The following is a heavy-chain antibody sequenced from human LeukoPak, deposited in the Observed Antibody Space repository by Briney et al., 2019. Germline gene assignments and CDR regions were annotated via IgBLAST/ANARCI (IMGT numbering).Heavy chain of an antibody. CDR1: GFTFSRYD. Sequence: GGSLRLSCAASGFTFSRYDMHWVRQATGKGLEWVSAIGTVGDPYYPGSVKGRFTISRENAKNSLYLQTNSLGAGDTAVYYCARGFLGDAFDIWGQGTMVTVSS. CDR2: IGTVGDP. D-gene: IGHD3-3*01. V-gene: IGHV3-13*05. CDR3: ARGFLGDAFDI. J-gene: IGHJ3*02.